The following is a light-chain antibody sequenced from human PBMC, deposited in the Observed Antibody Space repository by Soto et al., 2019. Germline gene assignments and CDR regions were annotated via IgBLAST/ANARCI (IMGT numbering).Light chain of an antibody. CDR3: QQYDKWPPT. CDR1: QSVTN. CDR2: GAS. V-gene: IGKV3-15*01. J-gene: IGKJ1*01. Sequence: EIVMTQSPGTLSVSPGERFTLSCRASQSVTNLAWYQQKPGQAPRLLIYGASTRATGIPVRFSGSGSGTEFTLTISSLQSEDFAVYYCQQYDKWPPTFGQGTKVDI.